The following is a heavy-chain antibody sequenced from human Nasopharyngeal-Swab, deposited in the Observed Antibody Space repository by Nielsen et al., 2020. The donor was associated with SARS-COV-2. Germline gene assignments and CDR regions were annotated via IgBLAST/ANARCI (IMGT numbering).Heavy chain of an antibody. CDR2: IYYSGST. Sequence: LRLSCTVSGGSISGYYWNWIRQHPGKGLEWIGYIYYSGSTYYNPSLKSRVTISVDTSKNQFSLKLSSVTAADTAVYYCASTTRITIFGVVGWFDPWGQGTLVTVSS. V-gene: IGHV4-31*03. J-gene: IGHJ5*02. CDR3: ASTTRITIFGVVGWFDP. D-gene: IGHD3-3*01. CDR1: GGSISGYY.